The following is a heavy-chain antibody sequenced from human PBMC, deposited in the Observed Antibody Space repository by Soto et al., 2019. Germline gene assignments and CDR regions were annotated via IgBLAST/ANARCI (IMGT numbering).Heavy chain of an antibody. CDR1: GGSFSGYY. CDR2: INHSGST. D-gene: IGHD2-8*02. Sequence: PSETLSLTCAVYGGSFSGYYWTWVRQPPGTGLEWIGEINHSGSTNYNPSLKRRVTISVDTSKNQFSLKLTSVTAADPAVYYCARDKITGLFAYWGQGTLVTASS. V-gene: IGHV4-34*01. CDR3: ARDKITGLFAY. J-gene: IGHJ4*02.